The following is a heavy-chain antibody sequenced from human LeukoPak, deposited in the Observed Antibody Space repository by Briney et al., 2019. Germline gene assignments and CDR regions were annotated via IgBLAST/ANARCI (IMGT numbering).Heavy chain of an antibody. J-gene: IGHJ3*02. Sequence: GASVKVSCKASGYTFTSYDINWVRQATGQGLEWMGWMNPNSGNTGYAQKFQGRVTMTRNTSISTAYMELSSLRSEDTAVYYCATMGGIVRGVLDAFDIWGQGTMVTVSS. V-gene: IGHV1-8*01. CDR3: ATMGGIVRGVLDAFDI. D-gene: IGHD3-10*01. CDR1: GYTFTSYD. CDR2: MNPNSGNT.